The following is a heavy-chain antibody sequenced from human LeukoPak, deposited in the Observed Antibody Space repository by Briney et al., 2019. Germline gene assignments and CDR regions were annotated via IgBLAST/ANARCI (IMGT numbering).Heavy chain of an antibody. D-gene: IGHD3-22*01. Sequence: GASVKVSCKASGYTFTNYGISWVRQAPGQGLEWMGVINPGDGSTSYAQKFQDRVTMTRDTSTSTVYMELSSLRSEDTAVYYCAREGLDTSDYYGSRLDYWGPGTLVTVSS. CDR3: AREGLDTSDYYGSRLDY. CDR1: GYTFTNYG. J-gene: IGHJ4*02. CDR2: INPGDGST. V-gene: IGHV1-46*01.